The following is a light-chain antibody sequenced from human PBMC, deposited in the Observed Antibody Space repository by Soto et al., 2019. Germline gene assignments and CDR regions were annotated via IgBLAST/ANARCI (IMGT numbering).Light chain of an antibody. J-gene: IGLJ1*01. V-gene: IGLV2-14*01. CDR3: SSYTSSSTLYV. Sequence: QSVLTQPASVSGSPGQSITICCTGTSSDVGDNNYVSWYQQHPGKAPKLMIYDVTHRPSGISNRFSGSKSGNTASLTISGLQAEDEADYYCSSYTSSSTLYVFGTGTKLTVL. CDR2: DVT. CDR1: SSDVGDNNY.